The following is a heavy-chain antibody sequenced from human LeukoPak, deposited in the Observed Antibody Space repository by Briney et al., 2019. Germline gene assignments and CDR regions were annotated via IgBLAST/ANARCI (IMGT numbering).Heavy chain of an antibody. J-gene: IGHJ3*02. Sequence: GASVKVSCKASGYTLTSYDINWVRQATGQGLEWMGWMNPNSGRTGYAQNFQGRITITRNTSISTAYMELSSLRSEDTAVYYCARGGPRSRYDILTGYLPYDAFDIWGQGTMVTVSS. CDR3: ARGGPRSRYDILTGYLPYDAFDI. D-gene: IGHD3-9*01. V-gene: IGHV1-8*01. CDR1: GYTLTSYD. CDR2: MNPNSGRT.